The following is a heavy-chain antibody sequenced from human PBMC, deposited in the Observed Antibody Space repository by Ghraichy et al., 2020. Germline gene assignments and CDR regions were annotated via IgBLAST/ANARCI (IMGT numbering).Heavy chain of an antibody. CDR2: INADNGDT. CDR3: ARKERGSRFGYDY. Sequence: ASVKVSCKASGYTFTNYAIHWVRQAPGQRLEWMGYINADNGDTKYSQKFQGRVTITRDTSATTAYMELSSLRSEETAVFYCARKERGSRFGYDYWGQGTLVTVSS. V-gene: IGHV1-3*01. J-gene: IGHJ4*02. D-gene: IGHD5-18*01. CDR1: GYTFTNYA.